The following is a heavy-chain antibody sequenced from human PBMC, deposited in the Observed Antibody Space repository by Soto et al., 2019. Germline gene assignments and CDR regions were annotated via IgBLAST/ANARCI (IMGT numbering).Heavy chain of an antibody. J-gene: IGHJ4*02. D-gene: IGHD3-16*01. V-gene: IGHV2-70*01. Sequence: SGPTLVNPTQTLTLTCTLSGFSLTTNGMSVTWIRQPPGKALEWLALIDGNDQKYYNSSLKTRLTLSKDTSKNHVVLTMTNMDPLDTGTYFCALLLRGGTSAWSHIDCWGQGTLVTVSS. CDR1: GFSLTTNGMS. CDR2: IDGNDQK. CDR3: ALLLRGGTSAWSHIDC.